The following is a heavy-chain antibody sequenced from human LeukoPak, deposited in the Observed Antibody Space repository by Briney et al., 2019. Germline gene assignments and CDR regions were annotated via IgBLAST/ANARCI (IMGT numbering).Heavy chain of an antibody. V-gene: IGHV4-34*01. D-gene: IGHD3-10*01. Sequence: PSEPLSLTCTVYGGSFSGYYWSWIRQPPGKGLEWIGEINHSGYTNYNPSLKSRVTILVDTSKNQFSLKLSSVTAADTAVYYCARGAPGVSAFDIWGQGTMVTVSS. CDR1: GGSFSGYY. CDR3: ARGAPGVSAFDI. CDR2: INHSGYT. J-gene: IGHJ3*02.